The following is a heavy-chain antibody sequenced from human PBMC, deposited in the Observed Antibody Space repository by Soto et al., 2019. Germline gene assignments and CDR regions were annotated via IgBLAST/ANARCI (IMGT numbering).Heavy chain of an antibody. CDR2: ISGSGGST. CDR3: ANGLRVRVLQWFGELLG. D-gene: IGHD3-10*01. J-gene: IGHJ4*02. Sequence: EVQLLESGGGLVQPGGSLRLSCAASGFTFSSYAMSWVRQAPGKGLEWVSAISGSGGSTYYADSVKGRFTISRDNSNNSLYLQMQSLSAEDPAVYYGANGLRVRVLQWFGELLGWGQGTLVTVSS. V-gene: IGHV3-23*01. CDR1: GFTFSSYA.